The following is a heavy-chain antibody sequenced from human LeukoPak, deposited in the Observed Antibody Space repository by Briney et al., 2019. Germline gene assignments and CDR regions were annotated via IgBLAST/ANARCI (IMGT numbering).Heavy chain of an antibody. J-gene: IGHJ4*02. V-gene: IGHV3-7*01. CDR1: GFTFSSDW. CDR3: AGGAAY. Sequence: GGSLRLSCAASGFTFSSDWMSWVRQAPGKGLEWVVNINQDGRDKSYVDSVRGRFTISRDNARNSLYPQMNSLRAEDTAIYYCAGGAAYWGQGTLVTVSS. CDR2: INQDGRDK.